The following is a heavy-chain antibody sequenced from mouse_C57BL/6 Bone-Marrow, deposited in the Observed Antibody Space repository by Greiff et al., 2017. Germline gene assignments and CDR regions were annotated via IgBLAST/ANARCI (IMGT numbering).Heavy chain of an antibody. CDR2: IWSDGST. CDR1: GFSLTSYG. J-gene: IGHJ4*01. Sequence: QVQLKESGPGLVAPSQSLSITCTVSGFSLTSYGVHWVRQPPGKGLEWLVVIWSDGSTTYNSALKSRLSISKDNSKSQVFLKMNSLQTDDTAMYYCARHSVGNYLYAMDYWGQGTSVTVSS. CDR3: ARHSVGNYLYAMDY. D-gene: IGHD2-1*01. V-gene: IGHV2-6-1*01.